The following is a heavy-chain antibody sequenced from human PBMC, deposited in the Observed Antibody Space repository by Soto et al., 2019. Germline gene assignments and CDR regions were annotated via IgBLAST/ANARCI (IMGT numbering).Heavy chain of an antibody. J-gene: IGHJ4*02. D-gene: IGHD5-12*01. CDR3: AQSPRGEMATD. CDR2: INTYNGMT. CDR1: GYTFINYH. Sequence: QVQLVQSGGEVKKPGASVTVSCKASGYTFINYHITWVRQAPGQGLEWMAWINTYNGMTDYAQRFQGRVTMTRDTSTRTAYMELRNLGSDDTAVYFCAQSPRGEMATDWGQGTLVTVSS. V-gene: IGHV1-18*01.